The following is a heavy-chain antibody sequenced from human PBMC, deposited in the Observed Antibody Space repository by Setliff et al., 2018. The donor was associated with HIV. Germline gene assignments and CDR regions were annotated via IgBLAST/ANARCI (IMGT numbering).Heavy chain of an antibody. CDR1: GYSISSGYY. J-gene: IGHJ4*02. Sequence: SETLSLTCGVSGYSISSGYYWGWIRQPPGKGLEWIGSIYHNGITYYNPSLKSRVTISVDTSQNQFSLKLSSVAAADTAIYYCAGRIYGNNPYFDYWSQGTLVTVSS. CDR2: IYHNGIT. CDR3: AGRIYGNNPYFDY. V-gene: IGHV4-38-2*01. D-gene: IGHD4-17*01.